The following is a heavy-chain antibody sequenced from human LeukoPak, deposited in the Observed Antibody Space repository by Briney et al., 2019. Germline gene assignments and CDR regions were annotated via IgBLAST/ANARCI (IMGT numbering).Heavy chain of an antibody. CDR3: ARDRGYCISSRCLWSPSDD. V-gene: IGHV4-30-4*01. Sequence: SETLSLTCTVSGGSISSGDYYWSWIRQPPGKGLEWIGYIYYSGSTCYNPSLKSRVTISVDTSKNQFSLKLSSVTAADTAVYYCARDRGYCISSRCLWSPSDDWGQGTLVTVSS. D-gene: IGHD2-2*01. J-gene: IGHJ4*02. CDR2: IYYSGST. CDR1: GGSISSGDYY.